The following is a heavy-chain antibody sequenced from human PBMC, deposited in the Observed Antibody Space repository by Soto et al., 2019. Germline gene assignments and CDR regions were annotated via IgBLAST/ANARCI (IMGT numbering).Heavy chain of an antibody. V-gene: IGHV4-34*01. J-gene: IGHJ4*02. CDR3: AREEKTGTQHFDY. CDR2: INHGGST. D-gene: IGHD1-1*01. Sequence: SETLSLTCAVYGGSFSGYYWSWIRQPPGKGLEWIGEINHGGSTNYNPSLKSRVTISVDTSKNQFSLKLSSVTAADTAVYYCAREEKTGTQHFDYWGRGTLVTVSS. CDR1: GGSFSGYY.